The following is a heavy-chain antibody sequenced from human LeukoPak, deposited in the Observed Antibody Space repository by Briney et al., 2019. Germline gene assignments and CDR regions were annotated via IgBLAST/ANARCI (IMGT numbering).Heavy chain of an antibody. J-gene: IGHJ4*02. CDR2: ISAYNGDT. Sequence: ASVKVSCKASGGTFSSYAISWVRQAPGQGLEWMGWISAYNGDTNYAQKVQGRVTMTTDTSTSTAYMELRSLRSDDTAVYFCARDRGDSSGYAFDSWGQGTLVTVSS. CDR3: ARDRGDSSGYAFDS. V-gene: IGHV1-18*01. D-gene: IGHD3-22*01. CDR1: GGTFSSYA.